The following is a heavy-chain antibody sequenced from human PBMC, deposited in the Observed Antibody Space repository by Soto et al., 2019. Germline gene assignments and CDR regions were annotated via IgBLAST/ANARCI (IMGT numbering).Heavy chain of an antibody. D-gene: IGHD6-19*01. Sequence: PSETLSLTCTVSGGSISSGGYYWSWIRQHPGKGLEWIGYIYYSGSTYYNPSLKSRVTISVDTSKNQFSLKLTSVTAADTAVYSCVSHRNYIVVSGSFFDYWSQGTLVTVSS. J-gene: IGHJ4*02. CDR2: IYYSGST. CDR3: VSHRNYIVVSGSFFDY. CDR1: GGSISSGGYY. V-gene: IGHV4-31*03.